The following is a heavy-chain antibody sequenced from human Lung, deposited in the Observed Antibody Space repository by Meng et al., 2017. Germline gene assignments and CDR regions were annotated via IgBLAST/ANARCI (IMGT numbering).Heavy chain of an antibody. J-gene: IGHJ4*02. Sequence: QVQLVQSGAEVKKTGASVKVSCKASGYTFTVYSIHWVRQAPGPGLEWMGRINPNSGVTNYAQKFEGRGTMTRDTSISTAYMELSRLRSDDTAVYYCARFDPRAYWGQGTLVTVSS. D-gene: IGHD3-9*01. CDR1: GYTFTVYS. CDR3: ARFDPRAY. CDR2: INPNSGVT. V-gene: IGHV1-2*06.